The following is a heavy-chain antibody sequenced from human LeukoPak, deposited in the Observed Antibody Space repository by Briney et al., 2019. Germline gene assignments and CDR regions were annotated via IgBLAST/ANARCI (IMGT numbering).Heavy chain of an antibody. CDR1: GYTFTSYY. CDR3: ARAGCWAASGYATI. J-gene: IGHJ4*02. V-gene: IGHV1-46*03. CDR2: INPSGGST. Sequence: ASVKVSCKASGYTFTSYYMHWVRQAPGQGLEWMGIINPSGGSTTYAQKFQGRVTMTRDTSTSTVYMALSSLTPEDTAVYYCARAGCWAASGYATIWGQGTLVTVSS. D-gene: IGHD6-13*01.